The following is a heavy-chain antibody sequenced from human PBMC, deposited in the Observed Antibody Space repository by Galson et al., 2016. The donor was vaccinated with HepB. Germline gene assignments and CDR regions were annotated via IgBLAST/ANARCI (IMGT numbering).Heavy chain of an antibody. CDR3: ARGPLLYDDSGYHLVPLDD. J-gene: IGHJ4*02. CDR1: GGSISGYY. V-gene: IGHV4-59*01. D-gene: IGHD3-22*01. CDR2: ISNSGTT. Sequence: ETLSLTCNVSGGSISGYYWSWIRQPPGKGLDWIGYISNSGTTNYHPSLKSRVTISRDTSQNHFSLTMDSVTAADTAVYYCARGPLLYDDSGYHLVPLDDWGKGTLVTVSS.